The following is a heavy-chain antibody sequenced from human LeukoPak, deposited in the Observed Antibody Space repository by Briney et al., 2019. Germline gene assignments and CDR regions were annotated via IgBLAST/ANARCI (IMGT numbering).Heavy chain of an antibody. CDR3: AREMSIAAPAFDY. CDR1: GFTFSSYS. Sequence: GGSLRLSCAASGFTFSSYSMNWVRQAPGKGLEWVSSISSSSSYIYYADSVKGRFTISRDNAKNSLYLQMNSLRAEDTAVYYCAREMSIAAPAFDYWGQGTLVTVSS. CDR2: ISSSSSYI. D-gene: IGHD6-6*01. J-gene: IGHJ4*02. V-gene: IGHV3-21*01.